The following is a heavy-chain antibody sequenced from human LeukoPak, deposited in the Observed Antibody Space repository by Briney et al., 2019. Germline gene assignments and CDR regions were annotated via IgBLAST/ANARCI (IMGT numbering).Heavy chain of an antibody. CDR1: GFTFSSCA. Sequence: GGSLRLSCAASGFTFSSCAMSWVRQAPGKGLEWVSAISGSGGSTYYADSVKGRFTISRDNSKNTLYLQMNSLRAEDTAVYYCAKAPGIVGATDGFDCWGQGTLVTVSS. D-gene: IGHD1-26*01. CDR3: AKAPGIVGATDGFDC. CDR2: ISGSGGST. V-gene: IGHV3-23*01. J-gene: IGHJ4*02.